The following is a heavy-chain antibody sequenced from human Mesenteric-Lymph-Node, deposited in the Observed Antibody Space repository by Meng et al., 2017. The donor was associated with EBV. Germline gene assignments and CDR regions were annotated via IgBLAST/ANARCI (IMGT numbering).Heavy chain of an antibody. J-gene: IGHJ4*02. D-gene: IGHD2-15*01. Sequence: VLLPQSEVEVKRPGTAGKVACKASAYTFSSYGVNRDRQAPGRGLEWIGWISGYNGNTNYAQKFQGRVTMTKDTSTGTAYMELRSLRSDDTALYFCARDATDCSGGSCYRSLDFWGQGTLVTVSS. CDR1: AYTFSSYG. V-gene: IGHV1-18*01. CDR2: ISGYNGNT. CDR3: ARDATDCSGGSCYRSLDF.